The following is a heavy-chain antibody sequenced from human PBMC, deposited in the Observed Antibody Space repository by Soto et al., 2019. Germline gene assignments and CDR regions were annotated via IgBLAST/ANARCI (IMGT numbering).Heavy chain of an antibody. J-gene: IGHJ3*01. Sequence: GGSLRLSCAASGFTFSSFDMHWVRQPTGRGLEWVSAIGTAGDTYYPGSVKGRFTISRDNAKNPLHLQMNSLRAGDTAVYYCAREARVFGKAFDVWGQGTMVTVSS. V-gene: IGHV3-13*01. CDR1: GFTFSSFD. CDR3: AREARVFGKAFDV. CDR2: IGTAGDT. D-gene: IGHD3-3*01.